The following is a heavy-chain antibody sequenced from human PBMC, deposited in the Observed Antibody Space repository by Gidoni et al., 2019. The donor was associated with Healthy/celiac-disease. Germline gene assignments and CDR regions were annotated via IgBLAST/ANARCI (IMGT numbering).Heavy chain of an antibody. Sequence: QVQLVESGGGVVQPGRSLRLSCAASGFTFSSYGMHWVRQAPGKGLEWVAVIWYDGSNKYYADSVKGRFTISRDNSKNTLYLQMNSLRAEDTAVYYCARGLGVVIATPEIDYWGQGTLVTVSS. D-gene: IGHD2-21*01. CDR2: IWYDGSNK. V-gene: IGHV3-33*01. CDR3: ARGLGVVIATPEIDY. J-gene: IGHJ4*02. CDR1: GFTFSSYG.